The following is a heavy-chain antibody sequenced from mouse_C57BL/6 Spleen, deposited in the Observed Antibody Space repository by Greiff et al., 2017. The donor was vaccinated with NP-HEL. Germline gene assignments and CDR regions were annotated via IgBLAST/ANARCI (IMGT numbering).Heavy chain of an antibody. CDR1: GFTFSNYW. J-gene: IGHJ2*01. CDR3: TGVVTTNY. D-gene: IGHD2-2*01. V-gene: IGHV6-3*01. CDR2: IRLKSDNYAT. Sequence: EVKLEESGGGLVQPGGSMKLSCVASGFTFSNYWMNWVRQSPEKGLEWVAQIRLKSDNYATHYAESVKGRFTISRDDSKSSVYLQMNNLRAEDTGIYYCTGVVTTNYWGQGTTLTVSS.